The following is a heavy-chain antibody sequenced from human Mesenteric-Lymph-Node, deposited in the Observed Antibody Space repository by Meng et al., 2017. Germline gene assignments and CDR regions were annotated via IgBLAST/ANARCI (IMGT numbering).Heavy chain of an antibody. CDR1: GGSISSSNW. J-gene: IGHJ3*02. CDR3: ARDQAVAGIDAFDI. Sequence: SETLSLTCAVSGGSISSSNWWSWVRQPPGKGLEWIGEIYHSGSTNYNPSLKSRVTISVDTSKNQFSLKLSSVTAADTAVYYCARDQAVAGIDAFDIWGQGTMVTVSS. CDR2: IYHSGST. D-gene: IGHD6-19*01. V-gene: IGHV4-4*02.